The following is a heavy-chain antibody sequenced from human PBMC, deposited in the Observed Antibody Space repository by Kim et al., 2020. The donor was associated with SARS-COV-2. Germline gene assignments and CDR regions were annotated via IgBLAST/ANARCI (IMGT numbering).Heavy chain of an antibody. D-gene: IGHD3-10*01. CDR3: ARDYYGSGNYYYYYYGMDV. V-gene: IGHV3-48*03. J-gene: IGHJ6*02. Sequence: GGSLRLSCAASGFTFSSYEMNWVRQAPGKGLEWVSYISSSGSTIYYADSVKGRFIISRDNAKNSLYLQMNSLRAEDTAVYYCARDYYGSGNYYYYYYGMDVWGQGTTVTVSS. CDR1: GFTFSSYE. CDR2: ISSSGSTI.